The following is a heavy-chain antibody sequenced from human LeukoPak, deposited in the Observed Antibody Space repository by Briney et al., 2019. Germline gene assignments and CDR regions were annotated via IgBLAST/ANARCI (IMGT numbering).Heavy chain of an antibody. CDR2: IYYSGST. CDR3: ARLYYYDSSGYYYGSYAFDI. J-gene: IGHJ3*02. Sequence: SETLSLTCTVSGGSISSGGYYWSWIRQHPGKGLEWIGYIYYSGSTYYNPSLKSRVTISVDTSKNQFSLKLSSVTAADTAVYYCARLYYYDSSGYYYGSYAFDIWGQGTMVTVSS. CDR1: GGSISSGGYY. D-gene: IGHD3-22*01. V-gene: IGHV4-31*03.